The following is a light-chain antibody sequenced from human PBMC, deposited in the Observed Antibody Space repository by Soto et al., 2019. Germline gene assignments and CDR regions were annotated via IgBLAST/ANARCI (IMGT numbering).Light chain of an antibody. CDR1: QSVRNDY. CDR3: QQYGTSSIT. CDR2: GSS. Sequence: EIVLTQSPGTLSLSPGEGATLSCRASQSVRNDYLAWYQQKPGQAPRLLIYGSSSRATGIPDRFSGSGFGTDFTLTISRLEPEDFAVYYCQQYGTSSITFGPGTKVDIK. J-gene: IGKJ3*01. V-gene: IGKV3-20*01.